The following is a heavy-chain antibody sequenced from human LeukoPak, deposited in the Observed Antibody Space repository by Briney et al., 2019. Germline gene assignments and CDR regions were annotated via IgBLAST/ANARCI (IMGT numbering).Heavy chain of an antibody. V-gene: IGHV4-38-2*01. CDR2: IYYSGST. CDR1: GFAFSSYA. D-gene: IGHD3-9*01. Sequence: GSLRLSCAASGFAFSSYAMSWIRQPPGKGLEWIGSIYYSGSTYYNPSLKSRVTISVDTSKNQFSLKLSSVTAADTAVYYCARLHYDILTGYGDYWGQGTLVTVSS. J-gene: IGHJ4*02. CDR3: ARLHYDILTGYGDY.